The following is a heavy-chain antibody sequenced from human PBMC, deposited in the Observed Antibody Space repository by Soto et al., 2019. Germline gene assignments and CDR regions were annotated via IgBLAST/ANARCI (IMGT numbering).Heavy chain of an antibody. D-gene: IGHD3-10*01. CDR3: ARHGDFASGSFPLDF. J-gene: IGHJ4*02. CDR2: IYYSGST. V-gene: IGHV4-39*01. CDR1: GGSISSSSYY. Sequence: SETLSLTCTVSGGSISSSSYYWGWIRQPPGKGLEWIGSIYYSGSTYYNPSLKSRVTISVDTSKNQFSLKLSSVTAADTAVYYCARHGDFASGSFPLDFWGQGTLVTVSS.